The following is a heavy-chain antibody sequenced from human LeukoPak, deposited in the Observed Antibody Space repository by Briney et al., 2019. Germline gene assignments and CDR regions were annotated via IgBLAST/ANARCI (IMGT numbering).Heavy chain of an antibody. J-gene: IGHJ3*02. CDR1: GFTVSSNY. V-gene: IGHV3-53*01. CDR2: IYSGGST. CDR3: ARDIGLLWFGELGDAFDI. Sequence: GGSLRLSCAASGFTVSSNYMSWVRQAPGKGLEWVSVIYSGGSTYYADSVKGRFTISRDNSKNTLYLQMNSLRAEDTAVYYCARDIGLLWFGELGDAFDIWGQGTMVTVSS. D-gene: IGHD3-10*01.